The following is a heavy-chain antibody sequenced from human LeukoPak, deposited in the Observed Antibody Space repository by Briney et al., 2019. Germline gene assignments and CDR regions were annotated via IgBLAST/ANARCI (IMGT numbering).Heavy chain of an antibody. CDR2: IDPRSSGT. J-gene: IGHJ6*04. V-gene: IGHV1-2*02. CDR1: GYDFTGHY. D-gene: IGHD2-2*03. Sequence: ASVKVSCKASGYDFTGHYVHWVRQAPGQGLEWMGWIDPRSSGTIYTQKFQGRVTMTRDTAISTAYMELRRLKSDDTAVYYCAREVLVYGLDVWGNGTAVAVSA. CDR3: AREVLVYGLDV.